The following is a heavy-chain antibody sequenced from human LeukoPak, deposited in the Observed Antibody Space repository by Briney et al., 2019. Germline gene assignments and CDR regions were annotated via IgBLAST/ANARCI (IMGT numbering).Heavy chain of an antibody. CDR1: GGSFSGYY. J-gene: IGHJ5*02. V-gene: IGHV4-34*01. D-gene: IGHD3-10*01. Sequence: PSETLSLTCAVYGGSFSGYYWSWIRQPPGKGLEWIGEINHSGSTNYNPSLKSRVTISVDTSKNQFSLKLSSVTAADAAVYYCARVMNYYGSGSYYRPSNWFDPWGQGTLVTVSS. CDR3: ARVMNYYGSGSYYRPSNWFDP. CDR2: INHSGST.